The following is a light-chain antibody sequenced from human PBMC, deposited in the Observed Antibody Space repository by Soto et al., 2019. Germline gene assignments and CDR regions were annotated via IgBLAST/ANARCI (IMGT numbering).Light chain of an antibody. CDR3: QQIYSTPPT. CDR1: QSISSY. J-gene: IGKJ4*01. CDR2: AAS. Sequence: DIQMTQSPSSLSASVGDRVTITCRASQSISSYLNWYQQKPGKAPKLLIYAASSLQSGVPSRFSGSGSGTDFTLPISSLQPEDFATYYCQQIYSTPPTFGGGTKVEIK. V-gene: IGKV1-39*01.